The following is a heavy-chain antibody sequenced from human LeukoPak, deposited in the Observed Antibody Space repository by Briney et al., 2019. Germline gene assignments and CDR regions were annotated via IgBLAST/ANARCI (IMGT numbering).Heavy chain of an antibody. Sequence: GGSLRLSCAASGFTFSSYWMSWVRQAPGKGLEWVANMNRDGSEKNYVDSIKGRFTISRDNVANSLYLQMNSLRVEDTAVHYCARDGGIIRFGGQDVWGQGTTVIVS. D-gene: IGHD3-16*01. V-gene: IGHV3-7*01. CDR2: MNRDGSEK. CDR1: GFTFSSYW. J-gene: IGHJ6*02. CDR3: ARDGGIIRFGGQDV.